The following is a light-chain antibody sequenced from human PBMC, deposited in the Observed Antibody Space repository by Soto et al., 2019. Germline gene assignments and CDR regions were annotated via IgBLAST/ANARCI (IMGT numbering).Light chain of an antibody. CDR3: QQYCTIPPT. CDR2: WAS. CDR1: QSVLYSSNNKNY. J-gene: IGKJ1*01. V-gene: IGKV4-1*01. Sequence: DKGMTLDPGARAVSIDERATINCKSSQSVLYSSNNKNYLAWYQQKPGQPPKLLIYWASTRESGVPDRFSGSGSGTDFTLTISSLQAGDVAVYYCQQYCTIPPTFC.